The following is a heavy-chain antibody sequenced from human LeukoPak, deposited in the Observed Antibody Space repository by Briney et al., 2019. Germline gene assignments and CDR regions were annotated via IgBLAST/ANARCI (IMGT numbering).Heavy chain of an antibody. CDR2: ISSSSSYI. D-gene: IGHD4-23*01. Sequence: PGGSLRLSCAASGFTFSGFAMSWVRRTPGKGLEWVSSISSSSSYIYYADSVKGRFTISRDNAKNSLYLQMNSLRAEDTAVYYCARAIQTTVVPYDYWGQGTLVTVSS. CDR3: ARAIQTTVVPYDY. CDR1: GFTFSGFA. V-gene: IGHV3-21*01. J-gene: IGHJ4*02.